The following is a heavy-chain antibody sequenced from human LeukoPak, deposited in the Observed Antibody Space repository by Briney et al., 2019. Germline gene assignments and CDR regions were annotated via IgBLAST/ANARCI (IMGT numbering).Heavy chain of an antibody. CDR1: GYTFTGYY. CDR2: MNPNSGGT. J-gene: IGHJ5*02. D-gene: IGHD6-19*01. CDR3: ARGVAASATSEGNNWFDP. Sequence: ASVKVSCRASGYTFTGYYMHWVRQAPGQGLEWMGWMNPNSGGTNYAQKFQGRVTMTRDTSISTAYMELSRLRSDDTAVYYCARGVAASATSEGNNWFDPWGQGTLVTVSS. V-gene: IGHV1-2*02.